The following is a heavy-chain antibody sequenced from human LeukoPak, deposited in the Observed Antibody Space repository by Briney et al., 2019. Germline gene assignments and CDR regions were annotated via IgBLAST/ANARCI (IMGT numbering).Heavy chain of an antibody. CDR1: GFTFSLYA. CDR2: ISGSGGST. CDR3: AIRRTIPWDY. Sequence: GGSLRLSCAVSGFTFSLYAMSWVRQAPGKGLEWVSAISGSGGSTYYADSVKGRFTISRDNSKNTLYLQMNSLRAEDTAVYYCAIRRTIPWDYWGQGTLVTVSS. V-gene: IGHV3-23*01. J-gene: IGHJ4*02.